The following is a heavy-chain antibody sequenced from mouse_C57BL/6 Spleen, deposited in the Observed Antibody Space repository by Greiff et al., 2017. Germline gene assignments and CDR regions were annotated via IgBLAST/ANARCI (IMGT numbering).Heavy chain of an antibody. CDR3: ARVNGLTGTYFDY. Sequence: EVKLVESGGGLVKPGGSLKLSCAASGFTFSSYAMSWVRQTPEKRLEWVATISDGGSYTYYPDNVKGRFTISRDNAKNNLYLQMSHLKSEDTAMYYGARVNGLTGTYFDYWGQGTTLTVSS. CDR1: GFTFSSYA. CDR2: ISDGGSYT. J-gene: IGHJ2*01. V-gene: IGHV5-4*03. D-gene: IGHD2-4*01.